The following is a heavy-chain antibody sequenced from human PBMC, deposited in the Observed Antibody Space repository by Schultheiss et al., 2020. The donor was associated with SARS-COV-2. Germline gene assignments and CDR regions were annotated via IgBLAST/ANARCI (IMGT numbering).Heavy chain of an antibody. CDR1: GYSFTSYW. CDR3: ASMTTVTFDAFVI. J-gene: IGHJ3*02. D-gene: IGHD4-17*01. Sequence: GGSLRLSCKGSGYSFTSYWIGWVRQMPGKGLEWMGIIYPGDSDTRYSPSFQGQVTISADKSISTAYLQWSSLKASDTAMYYCASMTTVTFDAFVIWGQGTMVTVSS. CDR2: IYPGDSDT. V-gene: IGHV5-51*01.